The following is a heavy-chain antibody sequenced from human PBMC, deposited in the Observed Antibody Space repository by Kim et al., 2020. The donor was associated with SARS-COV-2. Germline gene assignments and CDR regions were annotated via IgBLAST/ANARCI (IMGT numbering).Heavy chain of an antibody. V-gene: IGHV4-59*01. D-gene: IGHD3-9*01. Sequence: SETLSLTCTVSGGSISSYYWSWIRQPPGKGLEWIGYIYYSGSTNYNPSLKSRVTISVDTSKNQFSLKLSSVTAADTAVYYCARGRYDILTGLYYYYYGMDVWGQGTTVTVSS. J-gene: IGHJ6*02. CDR2: IYYSGST. CDR3: ARGRYDILTGLYYYYYGMDV. CDR1: GGSISSYY.